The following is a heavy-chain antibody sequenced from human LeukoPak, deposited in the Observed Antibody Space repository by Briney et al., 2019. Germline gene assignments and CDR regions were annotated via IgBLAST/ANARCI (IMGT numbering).Heavy chain of an antibody. CDR1: GFTFSSYW. Sequence: PGGSLRLSCAASGFTFSSYWMHWVHQAPGKGLVWVSRIKTDGSITGYADSVKGRFTISRDNTKNTLYLQMNSLRAEDTAVYYCTRDRTVTTLFDYWGQGTLVTVSS. CDR3: TRDRTVTTLFDY. D-gene: IGHD4-17*01. CDR2: IKTDGSIT. J-gene: IGHJ4*02. V-gene: IGHV3-74*01.